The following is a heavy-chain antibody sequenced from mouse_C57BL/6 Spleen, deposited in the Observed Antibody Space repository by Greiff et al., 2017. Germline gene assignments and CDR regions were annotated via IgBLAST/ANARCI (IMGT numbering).Heavy chain of an antibody. Sequence: VQLQQSGPELVKPGASVKMSCKASGYTFTDYNMHWVKQSHGKSLEWIGYINPNNGGTSYNQKFKGKATLTVNKSSSTAYMELRSLTSEDSAVYYCATYYDYDLDYWGQGTTLTVSS. CDR1: GYTFTDYN. V-gene: IGHV1-22*01. CDR3: ATYYDYDLDY. J-gene: IGHJ2*01. CDR2: INPNNGGT. D-gene: IGHD2-4*01.